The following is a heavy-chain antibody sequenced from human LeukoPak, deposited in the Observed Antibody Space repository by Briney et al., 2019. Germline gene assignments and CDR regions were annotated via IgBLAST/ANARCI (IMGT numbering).Heavy chain of an antibody. D-gene: IGHD1-7*01. CDR2: ISYDGSNK. J-gene: IGHJ4*02. V-gene: IGHV3-30*18. CDR3: AKDKGLELEENYFDY. Sequence: GRSLRLSCAGSGFTFSSYGMHWVRQAPGKGLEWVAVISYDGSNKYYADSVKGRFTISRDNSKNTLYLQMNSLRAEDTAVYYCAKDKGLELEENYFDYWGQGTLVTVSS. CDR1: GFTFSSYG.